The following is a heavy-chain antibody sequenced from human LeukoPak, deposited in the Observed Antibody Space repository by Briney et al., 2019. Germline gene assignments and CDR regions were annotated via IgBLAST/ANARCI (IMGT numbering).Heavy chain of an antibody. CDR1: GGSISSGGYY. D-gene: IGHD3-3*01. J-gene: IGHJ3*02. CDR2: SYYSGST. V-gene: IGHV4-61*08. CDR3: ARQASAANYDFWSGTRNNAFDI. Sequence: PSQTLSLTCTVSGGSISSGGYYWSWIRQPPGKGLEWIGYSYYSGSTNHNPSLKSRVTISVDTSKNQFSLKLSSVTAADTAVYYCARQASAANYDFWSGTRNNAFDIWGQGTMVTVSS.